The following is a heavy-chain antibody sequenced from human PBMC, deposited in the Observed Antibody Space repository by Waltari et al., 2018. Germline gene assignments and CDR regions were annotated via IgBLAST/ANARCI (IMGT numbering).Heavy chain of an antibody. V-gene: IGHV3-7*03. J-gene: IGHJ4*02. Sequence: EVQLVESGGGLVQPGGSLRLSCAASGFTFTRYWMSWVRQAPGKGLGCVANINKGGRDKNYGDSVKGRFTISRDNAKNSLYLQMNSLRAEDTAVYYCARTGDDYWGQGTLVTVSS. CDR1: GFTFTRYW. CDR3: ARTGDDY. CDR2: INKGGRDK. D-gene: IGHD1-1*01.